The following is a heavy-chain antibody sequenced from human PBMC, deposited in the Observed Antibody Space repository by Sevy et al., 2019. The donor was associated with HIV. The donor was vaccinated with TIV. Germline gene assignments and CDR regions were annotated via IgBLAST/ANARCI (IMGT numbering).Heavy chain of an antibody. V-gene: IGHV3-23*01. CDR2: VSGSGGST. D-gene: IGHD3-22*01. J-gene: IGHJ4*02. CDR3: AKVLAYDNTYLDY. Sequence: GGSLRLSCAVSGFTFTSYAMNWVRQAPGKGLEWVSGVSGSGGSTYYADSVKGRFTISRDNSRNTLYLQINSLRAEDTAVYYCAKVLAYDNTYLDYWGQGTLVTVSS. CDR1: GFTFTSYA.